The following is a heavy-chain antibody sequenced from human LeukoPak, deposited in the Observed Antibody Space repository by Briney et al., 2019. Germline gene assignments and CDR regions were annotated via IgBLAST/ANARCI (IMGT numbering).Heavy chain of an antibody. J-gene: IGHJ3*02. CDR1: GFTFSSYS. CDR2: ISSRSGTI. CDR3: ARDPTGRWAFDI. Sequence: PGGSLRLSCAASGFTFSSYSMNWVRQAPGKGLEWVSYISSRSGTIYYADSVKGRFTISRDNAKNSPYLQMNSVGDEDTAVYHCARDPTGRWAFDIWGQGTMVTVSS. D-gene: IGHD3-10*01. V-gene: IGHV3-48*02.